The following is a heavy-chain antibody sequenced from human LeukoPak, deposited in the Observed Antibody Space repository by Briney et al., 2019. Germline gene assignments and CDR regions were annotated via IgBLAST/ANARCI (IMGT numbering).Heavy chain of an antibody. D-gene: IGHD3-3*01. CDR2: ITSSGGAI. CDR1: GFPFSLYS. J-gene: IGHJ6*02. Sequence: PGTSLRLSCSASGFPFSLYSMQWVRQAPGKGLEWVSYITSSGGAIYYTDSVKGRFTISRDNAKNSLYLQMNSLRAEDTAVYYCARPPSITNPYYGMDVWGQGTTVTVSS. CDR3: ARPPSITNPYYGMDV. V-gene: IGHV3-48*04.